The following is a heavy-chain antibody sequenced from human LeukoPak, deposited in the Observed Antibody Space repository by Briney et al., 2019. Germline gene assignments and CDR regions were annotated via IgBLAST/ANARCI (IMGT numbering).Heavy chain of an antibody. CDR2: TYYRSKWYN. J-gene: IGHJ3*02. V-gene: IGHV6-1*01. D-gene: IGHD3-10*01. CDR3: ARKAGVKAFDI. Sequence: SQTLSLTCAISGDSVSSNSAAWNWIRQSPSSGLEWLGRTYYRSKWYNDYAVSVKSRITINPDTSKNQFSLQLNSVTPEDTAVHYCARKAGVKAFDIWGQGTMVTVSS. CDR1: GDSVSSNSAA.